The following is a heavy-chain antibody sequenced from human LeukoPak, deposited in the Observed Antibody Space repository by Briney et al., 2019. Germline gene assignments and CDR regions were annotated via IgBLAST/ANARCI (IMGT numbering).Heavy chain of an antibody. V-gene: IGHV4-34*01. D-gene: IGHD3-9*01. CDR1: GGSLTGYY. CDR3: ARGPRFLTSYAMDV. J-gene: IGHJ6*02. CDR2: INHSGST. Sequence: SETLSLTCAVYGGSLTGYYWNWIRQSPGKGLEWIGEINHSGSTNYNPSLKSRVTISVDTSKNQFSLKMTSVTAADTAVYYCARGPRFLTSYAMDVWGHRTTVTVSS.